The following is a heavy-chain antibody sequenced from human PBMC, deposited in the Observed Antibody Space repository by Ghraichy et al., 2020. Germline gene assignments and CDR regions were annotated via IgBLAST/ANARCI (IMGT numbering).Heavy chain of an antibody. CDR2: ISYDGSNK. CDR1: GFTFSYYG. J-gene: IGHJ4*02. D-gene: IGHD4-17*01. V-gene: IGHV3-30*18. CDR3: AKDIMDYGDWGSYFDY. Sequence: GGSLRLSCAASGFTFSYYGMHWVRQAPGKGLEWVAVISYDGSNKYYADSVKGRFTMSRDDSKNTLYLQMNSLRAEDTAVYYCAKDIMDYGDWGSYFDYWGQGTLVTVSS.